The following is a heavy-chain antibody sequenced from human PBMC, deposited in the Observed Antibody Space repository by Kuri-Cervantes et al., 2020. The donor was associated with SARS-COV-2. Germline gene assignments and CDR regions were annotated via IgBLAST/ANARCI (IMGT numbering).Heavy chain of an antibody. Sequence: SETLSLTCAVSGYSISSGYYWGWIRQPPGKGLEWIGSIYHSGSTYYNPSLKSRVTISLETSKNQFSLKLSSMTAADTAVYYCARSFMVASYSDYWGQGILVTVSS. CDR1: GYSISSGYY. D-gene: IGHD5-12*01. J-gene: IGHJ4*02. CDR3: ARSFMVASYSDY. V-gene: IGHV4-38-2*01. CDR2: IYHSGST.